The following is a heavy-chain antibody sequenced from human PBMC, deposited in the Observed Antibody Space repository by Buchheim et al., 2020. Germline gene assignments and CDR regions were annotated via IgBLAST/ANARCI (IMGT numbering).Heavy chain of an antibody. CDR1: GGSFSGYY. V-gene: IGHV4-34*01. D-gene: IGHD6-19*01. CDR2: INNSGST. CDR3: ARELESSGWPYYYYYGMDV. J-gene: IGHJ6*02. Sequence: QVQLQQWGAGLLKPSETLSLTCAVYGGSFSGYYWSWIRQPPGKGLEWIGEINNSGSTNYNPSLKSRVTISVDTSKNQFSLKLSSVTAADTAVYYCARELESSGWPYYYYYGMDVWGQGTT.